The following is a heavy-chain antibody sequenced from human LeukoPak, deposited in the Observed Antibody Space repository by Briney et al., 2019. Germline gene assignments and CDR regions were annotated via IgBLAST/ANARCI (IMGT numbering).Heavy chain of an antibody. J-gene: IGHJ4*02. V-gene: IGHV3-74*01. CDR2: IDSDGSSA. D-gene: IGHD1-14*01. CDR3: ARGTGYGTS. CDR1: GFTFSNYW. Sequence: GGSLRLSCAASGFTFSNYWMHWVRQAPGKGLVWVSRIDSDGSSANYADSVKGRFTISRDNAKNMLYLQMNSLRAEDTAVYYCARGTGYGTSWGQGTLVTVSS.